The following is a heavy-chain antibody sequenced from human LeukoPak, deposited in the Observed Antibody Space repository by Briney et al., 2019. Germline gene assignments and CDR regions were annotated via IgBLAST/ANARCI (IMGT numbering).Heavy chain of an antibody. CDR3: AKDIHLRGAGGYFDY. Sequence: GGSLRLSCVASGFTFSSYEMNWVRQAPGKGLEWVSGISWNSGSIGYADSVKGRFTISRDNAKNSLYLQMNSLRAEDTALYYCAKDIHLRGAGGYFDYWGQGTLVTVSS. D-gene: IGHD3-22*01. J-gene: IGHJ4*02. CDR2: ISWNSGSI. CDR1: GFTFSSYE. V-gene: IGHV3-9*01.